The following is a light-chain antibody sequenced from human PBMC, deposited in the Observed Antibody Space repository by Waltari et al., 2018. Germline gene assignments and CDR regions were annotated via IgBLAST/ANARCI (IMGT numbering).Light chain of an antibody. CDR1: QSISSY. CDR3: QQSYSTPQT. J-gene: IGKJ1*01. Sequence: DIQMTQSPSSLSASVGDRVTITCRASQSISSYLNWYQQKPGKAPELLIYATSSVQSGVPSRFSGSGSGTDFTLTISSLQPEDFATYYCQQSYSTPQTFGQGTKVEIK. CDR2: ATS. V-gene: IGKV1-39*01.